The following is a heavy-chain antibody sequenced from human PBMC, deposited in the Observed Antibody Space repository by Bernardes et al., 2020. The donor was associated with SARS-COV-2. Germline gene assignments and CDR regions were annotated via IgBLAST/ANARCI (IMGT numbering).Heavy chain of an antibody. Sequence: ASVKVSCKVSGYTLTELSIHWVRQAPGKGLEWMGGFDPEDGEAIYAQKFQGRVTMTEDTSTDTAYMELSSLRSEDTAVYFCANTPRYCSTISCYTFDPWGKETLVTVS. J-gene: IGHJ5*02. D-gene: IGHD2-2*01. CDR2: FDPEDGEA. V-gene: IGHV1-24*01. CDR3: ANTPRYCSTISCYTFDP. CDR1: GYTLTELS.